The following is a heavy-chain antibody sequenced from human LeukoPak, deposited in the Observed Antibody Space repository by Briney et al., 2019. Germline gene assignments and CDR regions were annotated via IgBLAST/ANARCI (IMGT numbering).Heavy chain of an antibody. V-gene: IGHV3-13*01. CDR1: GFTFSSYD. CDR2: IGNAGDT. Sequence: GGSLRLSCAASGFTFSSYDMHWVRQTTGKGLERVSAIGNAGDTYYSDSVKGRFTISRENAKNSLYLQMNSLRAGDTAVYYCARGNILPGYDYWGQGTLVTVSS. D-gene: IGHD3-9*01. J-gene: IGHJ4*02. CDR3: ARGNILPGYDY.